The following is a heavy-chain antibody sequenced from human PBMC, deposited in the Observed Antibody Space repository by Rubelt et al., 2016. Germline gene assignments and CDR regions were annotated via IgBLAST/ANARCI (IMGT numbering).Heavy chain of an antibody. D-gene: IGHD3-16*01. CDR3: AKGFGV. V-gene: IGHV3-23*01. J-gene: IGHJ4*02. Sequence: GKGLEWVSAISGSGGSTYYADSVMGRFTISRDNSKNTLYLQMNSLRAEDTAVYYCAKGFGVWGQGTLVTVSS. CDR2: ISGSGGST.